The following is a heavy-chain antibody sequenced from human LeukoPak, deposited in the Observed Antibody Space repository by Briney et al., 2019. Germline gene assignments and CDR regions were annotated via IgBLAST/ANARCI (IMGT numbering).Heavy chain of an antibody. V-gene: IGHV4-4*09. CDR3: ARLIAVAGYFDY. D-gene: IGHD6-19*01. CDR2: IYTSGST. CDR1: GGSISSYY. Sequence: SETLSLTCTVSGGSISSYYWSWIRQPPGKGLEWIGYIYTSGSTNYNPSLKSRVTISADTSKNQFSLKLSSVTAADTAVYYCARLIAVAGYFDYWGQGTLVTVSS. J-gene: IGHJ4*02.